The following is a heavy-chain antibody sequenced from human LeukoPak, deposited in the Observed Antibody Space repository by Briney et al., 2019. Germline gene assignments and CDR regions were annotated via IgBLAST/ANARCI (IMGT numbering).Heavy chain of an antibody. CDR1: GFSFSDAW. Sequence: GGSLRLSCAASGFSFSDAWMNWVRQAPGKGLEWVGRIMPKTNGGTTDYAAPVKGRFTVSRDDSSYTVYLQMNSLRIEDTAVYYCTTDFYDSSGLRYWGQGTLVAVSS. J-gene: IGHJ1*01. D-gene: IGHD3-22*01. CDR2: IMPKTNGGTT. V-gene: IGHV3-15*07. CDR3: TTDFYDSSGLRY.